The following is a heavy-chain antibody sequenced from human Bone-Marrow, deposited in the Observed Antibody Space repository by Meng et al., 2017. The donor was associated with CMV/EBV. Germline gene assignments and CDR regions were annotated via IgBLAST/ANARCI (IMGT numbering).Heavy chain of an antibody. J-gene: IGHJ6*02. CDR3: ARNSCYDYYYYYGMDV. V-gene: IGHV3-21*01. Sequence: GESLKISCAASGFTFSSYSMNWVRQAPGKGLEWVSSISSSSSYIYYADSVKGRFTISRDNAKNSLYPQMNSLGAEDTVVYYCARNSCYDYYYYYGMDVWGQGTTVTVSS. CDR2: ISSSSSYI. D-gene: IGHD5-12*01. CDR1: GFTFSSYS.